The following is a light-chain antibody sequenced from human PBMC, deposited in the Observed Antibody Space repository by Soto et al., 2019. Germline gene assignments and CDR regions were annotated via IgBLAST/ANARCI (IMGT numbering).Light chain of an antibody. J-gene: IGLJ2*01. V-gene: IGLV2-14*03. CDR2: DVN. Sequence: SVLTQPASVSRSPGQSITISCNGTSSDIGAYNFVSWYQQHPGKAPKLMLYDVNIRPSGVSNRFSGSKSGNTASLTISGLQAEDEADYYCTSWTTSTTMIFGGGTKVTVL. CDR3: TSWTTSTTMI. CDR1: SSDIGAYNF.